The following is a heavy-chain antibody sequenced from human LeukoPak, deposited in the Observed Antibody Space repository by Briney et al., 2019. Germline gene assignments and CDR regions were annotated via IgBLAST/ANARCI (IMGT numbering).Heavy chain of an antibody. D-gene: IGHD3-3*01. Sequence: QTGGSLRLSCAASGFTFSSYAMSWVRQAPGKGLEWVSAISGSGGSTYYADSVKGRFTISRDNSKNTLYLQMNSLRAEDTAVYYCAKGPVLRFLEWLFPSELEGWYWGQGTLVTVSS. V-gene: IGHV3-23*01. CDR1: GFTFSSYA. CDR3: AKGPVLRFLEWLFPSELEGWY. J-gene: IGHJ4*02. CDR2: ISGSGGST.